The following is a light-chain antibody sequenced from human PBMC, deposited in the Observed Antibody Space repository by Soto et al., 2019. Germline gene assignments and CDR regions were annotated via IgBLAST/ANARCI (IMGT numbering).Light chain of an antibody. CDR3: QQYGNSPLT. V-gene: IGKV3-11*01. Sequence: WTQSASKRYPSPGSRVTISCLSSLSVSVYLDWYQQKPGQAPKLLISDASSRATGIPARFSGSGSGTEFTLTISSLEPEDFAVYHCQQYGNSPLTFGGGTKVDI. CDR1: LSVSVY. CDR2: DAS. J-gene: IGKJ4*01.